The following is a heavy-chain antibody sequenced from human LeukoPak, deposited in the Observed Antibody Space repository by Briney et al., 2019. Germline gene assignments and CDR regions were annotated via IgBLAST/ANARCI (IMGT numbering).Heavy chain of an antibody. CDR1: GYTFTGYY. CDR2: INPNSGGT. Sequence: ASVKVSCKASGYTFTGYYMHWVRQAPGQGLEWMGWINPNSGGTNYAQKFQGRVTMTRDTSISTAYMVLSRLRSDDTAVYYCARGQIDDFWSGYYFSNWFDPWGQGTLVTVSS. CDR3: ARGQIDDFWSGYYFSNWFDP. V-gene: IGHV1-2*02. D-gene: IGHD3-3*01. J-gene: IGHJ5*02.